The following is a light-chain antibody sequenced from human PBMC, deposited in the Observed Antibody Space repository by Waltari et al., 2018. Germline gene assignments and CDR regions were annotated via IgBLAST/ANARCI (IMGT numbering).Light chain of an antibody. CDR1: AHDVGNYNF. Sequence: QSALPQPPSASGSPGQPVTLSCPGHAHDVGNYNFFSWYQQHPDKAPKLIIYEVNKRPSGVPDRFSGSKSANTASLTVSGLQAEDEADYYCSSYAGTNILLFGGGTKLTVL. CDR3: SSYAGTNILL. J-gene: IGLJ2*01. CDR2: EVN. V-gene: IGLV2-8*01.